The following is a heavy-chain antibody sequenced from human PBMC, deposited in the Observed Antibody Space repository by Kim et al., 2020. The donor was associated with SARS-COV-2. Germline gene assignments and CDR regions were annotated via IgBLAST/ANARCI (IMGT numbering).Heavy chain of an antibody. CDR2: IYSGGSST. D-gene: IGHD2-8*01. CDR3: AKGGGDFGRGMVYARHASDY. CDR1: GFTFSSYA. J-gene: IGHJ4*02. Sequence: GGSLRLSCAASGFTFSSYAMSWVRQAPGKGLEWVSVIYSGGSSTYYADSVKGRFTISRDNSKNTVYLQMNSLRAEDTAVYYCAKGGGDFGRGMVYARHASDYWGQGTLVTVSS. V-gene: IGHV3-23*03.